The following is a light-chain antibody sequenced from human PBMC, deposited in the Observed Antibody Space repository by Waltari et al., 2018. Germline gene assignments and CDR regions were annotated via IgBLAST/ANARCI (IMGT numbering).Light chain of an antibody. Sequence: SSELTQDPAVSVALGQAVRITCQGDSLRTYYASWYQQKPGQAPVLVIYGKSNRPSGLPGRFSGSSSGNTASLTISGAQAEDEADYYCASRDSSGNHAVFGGGTKLTVL. J-gene: IGLJ2*01. CDR3: ASRDSSGNHAV. V-gene: IGLV3-19*01. CDR2: GKS. CDR1: SLRTYY.